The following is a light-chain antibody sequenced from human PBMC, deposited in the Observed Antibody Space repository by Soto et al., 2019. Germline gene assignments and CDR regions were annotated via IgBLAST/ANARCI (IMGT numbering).Light chain of an antibody. Sequence: EIVLTQSPGTLSLSPGERATLSCRASQSVSNNYLAWYQQKPGQAPRLLIYGASNKDTGIPDRFSGSGSWTDFTLTISRLEPEDFAVYYCQQYGSSGTFGQGTKVEIK. CDR2: GAS. V-gene: IGKV3-20*01. J-gene: IGKJ1*01. CDR3: QQYGSSGT. CDR1: QSVSNNY.